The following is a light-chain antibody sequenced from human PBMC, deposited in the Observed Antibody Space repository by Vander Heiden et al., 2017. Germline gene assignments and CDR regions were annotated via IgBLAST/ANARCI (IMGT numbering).Light chain of an antibody. CDR1: QSISSY. J-gene: IGKJ2*01. CDR2: AAS. Sequence: DIQMTQSPSSLSASVGDRVTITCRASQSISSYLNWYQQKPGKAPKLLIYAASSLQSGVPSRFSGSGSGTDFTLTISRLQPEDFATYYCQQRDSTPYTFGQGTKLXIK. V-gene: IGKV1-39*01. CDR3: QQRDSTPYT.